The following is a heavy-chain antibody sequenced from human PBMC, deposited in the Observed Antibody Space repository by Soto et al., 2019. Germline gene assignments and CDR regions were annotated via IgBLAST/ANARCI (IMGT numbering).Heavy chain of an antibody. CDR1: GGTFSSYA. J-gene: IGHJ4*02. Sequence: QVQLVQSGAEVKKPGSSVKVSCKASGGTFSSYAISWVRQAPGQGLEWMGGIIPIFGTANYAQKFQGRVTITADESTSTAYMERSSLRSEDTAVYYCARLGEAVANTQQNDYWGQGTLVTVSS. CDR2: IIPIFGTA. V-gene: IGHV1-69*12. CDR3: ARLGEAVANTQQNDY. D-gene: IGHD6-19*01.